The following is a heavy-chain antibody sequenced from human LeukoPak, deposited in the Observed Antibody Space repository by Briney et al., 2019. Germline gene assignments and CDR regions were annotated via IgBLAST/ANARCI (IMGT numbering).Heavy chain of an antibody. CDR2: VYYTGSA. J-gene: IGHJ3*02. CDR1: GGSISTYY. V-gene: IGHV4-59*08. CDR3: ARHSTEETYYSGFDI. D-gene: IGHD1-26*01. Sequence: SETLSLTCTVSGGSISTYYWSWIRQPPGKGLEFVGNVYYTGSANYNPSLKSRVTISVDTSKNQFSLKLTSVTAADTAVYYCARHSTEETYYSGFDIWGQGTMVTVSS.